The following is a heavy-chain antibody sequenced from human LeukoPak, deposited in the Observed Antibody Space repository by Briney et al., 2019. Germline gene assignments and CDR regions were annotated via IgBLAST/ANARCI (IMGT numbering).Heavy chain of an antibody. V-gene: IGHV1-69*04. CDR2: IIPILGIA. J-gene: IGHJ4*02. D-gene: IGHD3-10*01. CDR3: AGRNMVRGVLNFDY. CDR1: GGTFSSYA. Sequence: SVKVSCKASGGTFSSYAISWVRQAPGQGLEWMGRIIPILGIANYAQKFQGRVTITADKSTSTAYMELSSLRSEDMAVYYCAGRNMVRGVLNFDYWGQGTLVTVSS.